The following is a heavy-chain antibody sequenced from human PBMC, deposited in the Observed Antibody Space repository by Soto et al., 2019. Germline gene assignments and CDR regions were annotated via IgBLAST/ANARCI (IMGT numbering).Heavy chain of an antibody. J-gene: IGHJ4*02. CDR2: INAGNGDT. D-gene: IGHD2-21*02. CDR1: GDTFTRYT. CDR3: ARDHGRAYCGGDCYSVGDY. V-gene: IGHV1-3*01. Sequence: QVQLVQSGAEVKRPGASVKVSCKASGDTFTRYTMHWVPQAPGRRLEWMGWINAGNGDTKYSQKLQGRVTMTTDTSTSTAYMELRSLRSDDTAVYYCARDHGRAYCGGDCYSVGDYWGQGTLVTVSS.